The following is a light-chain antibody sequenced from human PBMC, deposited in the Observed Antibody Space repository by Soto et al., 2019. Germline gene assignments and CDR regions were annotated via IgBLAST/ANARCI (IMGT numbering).Light chain of an antibody. CDR3: QQYGSSIT. J-gene: IGKJ5*01. CDR1: QSVSID. V-gene: IGKV3-15*01. CDR2: GAS. Sequence: EVVTTQSPATLSVSPGERVTLSCRASQSVSIDLAWYQQKPGQAPRLLIYGASTRATGIPARFSGSGSGTEFTLTISRLEPEDFAVFYCQQYGSSITFGQGTRLEIK.